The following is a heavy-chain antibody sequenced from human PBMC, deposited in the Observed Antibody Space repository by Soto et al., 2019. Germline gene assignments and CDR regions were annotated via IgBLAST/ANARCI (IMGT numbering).Heavy chain of an antibody. CDR3: AKDLNSGWYAEYYFDY. D-gene: IGHD6-19*01. J-gene: IGHJ4*02. CDR1: GFTFSSYA. CDR2: ISGSGGST. V-gene: IGHV3-23*01. Sequence: GGSLRLSCAASGFTFSSYAMSWVRQSPGKGLEWVSAISGSGGSTYYADSVKGRFTISRDNSKNTLYLQMNSLRAEDTAVYYCAKDLNSGWYAEYYFDYWGQGTLVTVSS.